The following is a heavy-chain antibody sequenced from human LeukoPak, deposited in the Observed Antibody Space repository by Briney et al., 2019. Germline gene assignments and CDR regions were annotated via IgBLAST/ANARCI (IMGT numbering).Heavy chain of an antibody. D-gene: IGHD3-3*01. V-gene: IGHV4-39*01. CDR3: ARCPRTSSGFDY. CDR1: GGSVSSSSYY. CDR2: IYHSGST. Sequence: SETLSLTCTVSGGSVSSSSYYWGWIRQPPGKGLEWIGSIYHSGSTYYNPSLKSRVTISVDTSKNQFSLKLSSVTAADTAVYYCARCPRTSSGFDYWGQGTLVTVSS. J-gene: IGHJ4*02.